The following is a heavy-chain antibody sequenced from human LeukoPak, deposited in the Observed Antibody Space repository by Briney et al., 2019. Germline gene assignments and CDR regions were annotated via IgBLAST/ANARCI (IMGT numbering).Heavy chain of an antibody. V-gene: IGHV3-30*04. D-gene: IGHD3-16*01. Sequence: GGSLTLSCAASGFTFSNYAMHWVRQAPGKGLEWVAVISYDGSNKYYADSVKGRFTISRDNSKNTLYVQMNSLRAEDTALYYCAKSYQGAITFGGVIPKEFYFDYWGQGTLVTVSS. CDR2: ISYDGSNK. CDR1: GFTFSNYA. CDR3: AKSYQGAITFGGVIPKEFYFDY. J-gene: IGHJ4*02.